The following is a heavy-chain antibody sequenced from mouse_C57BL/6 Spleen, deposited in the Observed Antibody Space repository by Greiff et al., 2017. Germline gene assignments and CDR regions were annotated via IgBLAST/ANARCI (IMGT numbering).Heavy chain of an antibody. CDR2: ISYDGSN. CDR3: ARSGNYVLAWFAY. Sequence: VQLQQSGPGLVKPSQSLSLTCSVTGYSITSGYYWNWIRQFPGNKLEWMGYISYDGSNNYNPSLKNRISITRDTSKNQFFLKLNSVTTEDTATYYCARSGNYVLAWFAYWGQGTLVTVSA. V-gene: IGHV3-6*01. D-gene: IGHD2-1*01. CDR1: GYSITSGYY. J-gene: IGHJ3*01.